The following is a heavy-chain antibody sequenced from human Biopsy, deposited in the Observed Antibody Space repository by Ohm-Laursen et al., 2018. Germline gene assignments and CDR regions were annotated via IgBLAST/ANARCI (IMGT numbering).Heavy chain of an antibody. D-gene: IGHD6-19*01. CDR2: INHSGRT. CDR1: GGSFSGYY. CDR3: ARGRLRAVARFDY. Sequence: TLSLTCAVYGGSFSGYYWSWIRQPPGKGLEWIGEINHSGRTNYTPFLKSRVTISADTSKNQFSLKLSSVTAADTAVYYCARGRLRAVARFDYWGQGTLVTVSS. J-gene: IGHJ4*02. V-gene: IGHV4-34*01.